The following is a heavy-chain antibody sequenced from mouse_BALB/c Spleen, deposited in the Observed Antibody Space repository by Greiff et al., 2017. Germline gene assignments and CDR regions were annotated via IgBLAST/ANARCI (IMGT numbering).Heavy chain of an antibody. V-gene: IGHV5-6-3*01. Sequence: EVKLMESGGGLVQPGGSLKLSCAASGFTFSSYGMSWVRQTPDKRLELVATINSNGGSTYYPDSVKGRFTISRDNAKNTLYLQMSSLKSEDTAMYYCARDGKGAMDYWGQGTSVTVSS. J-gene: IGHJ4*01. CDR1: GFTFSSYG. CDR3: ARDGKGAMDY. CDR2: INSNGGST. D-gene: IGHD2-1*01.